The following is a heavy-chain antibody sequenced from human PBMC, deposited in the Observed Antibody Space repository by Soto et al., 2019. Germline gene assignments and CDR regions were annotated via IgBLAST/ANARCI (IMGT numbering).Heavy chain of an antibody. D-gene: IGHD1-26*01. CDR3: AKDSGLGGSYFGGFDF. J-gene: IGHJ4*02. Sequence: EVQLLDSGGDLVQPGGSLRLSCAASGFTFSSRAMSWVRQAPGKGLEWVSTISGPASGTYYADSVKGRFTISRDNSTNTLYLQMNSLRASDTALYFCAKDSGLGGSYFGGFDFWSQGALVTVSS. CDR2: ISGPASGT. V-gene: IGHV3-23*01. CDR1: GFTFSSRA.